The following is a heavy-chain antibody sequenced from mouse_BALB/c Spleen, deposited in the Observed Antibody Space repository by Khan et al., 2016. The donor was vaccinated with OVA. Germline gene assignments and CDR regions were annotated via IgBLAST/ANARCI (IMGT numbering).Heavy chain of an antibody. CDR3: ASHLTGSFAY. J-gene: IGHJ3*01. CDR2: INSDGYYT. Sequence: EVQLVESGGDLMKPGGSLKLSRAASGFTFSAYSMSWVRQTPDKRLEWVATINSDGYYTYYPDSVQGRFTISRNNAKNTLSLQMSSLKSEDTAIYYCASHLTGSFAYWGQGTLVTVSA. CDR1: GFTFSAYS. D-gene: IGHD4-1*01. V-gene: IGHV5-6*01.